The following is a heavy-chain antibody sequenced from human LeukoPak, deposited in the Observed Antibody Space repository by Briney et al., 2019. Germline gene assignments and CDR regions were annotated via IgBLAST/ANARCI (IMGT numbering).Heavy chain of an antibody. J-gene: IGHJ4*02. Sequence: TSQTLSLTCTVSGGSISSGDYFWSWIRQPPGKGLEWIGYIYYSGSTHYNPSLRSRLTMSVDTSKNQFSLKLSYVTAADTAVYFCAVALGGLDYWGQGTLVTVSS. CDR3: AVALGGLDY. V-gene: IGHV4-30-4*08. CDR2: IYYSGST. CDR1: GGSISSGDYF. D-gene: IGHD2-15*01.